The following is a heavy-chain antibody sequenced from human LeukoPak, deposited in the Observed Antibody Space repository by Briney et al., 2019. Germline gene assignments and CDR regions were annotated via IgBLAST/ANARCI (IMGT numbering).Heavy chain of an antibody. CDR2: IYNGVPT. V-gene: IGHV4-4*09. D-gene: IGHD6-19*01. CDR1: GAPISRFY. J-gene: IGHJ4*02. Sequence: SETLSLICTTSGAPISRFYWSWVRQPPGKGLEWIGNIYNGVPTFFNPSLKSRVTLSVDTSKTQFSLQLASVTAADTAVYYCVQTTGWPGFDYWGQGILLTVSS. CDR3: VQTTGWPGFDY.